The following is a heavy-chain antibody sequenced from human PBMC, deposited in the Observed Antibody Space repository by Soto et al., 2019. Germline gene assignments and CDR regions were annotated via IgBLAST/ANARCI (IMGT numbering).Heavy chain of an antibody. CDR1: GFTFSSYG. D-gene: IGHD5-18*01. V-gene: IGHV3-30*18. CDR2: ISYDGSNK. J-gene: IGHJ4*02. CDR3: AKKRRDTAMVIDY. Sequence: QVQLVESGGGVVQPGRSLRLSCAASGFTFSSYGMHWVRQAPGKGLEWVAVISYDGSNKYYADSVKGRFTISRDNSKNTLYLQMNSLRAEDTAVYYCAKKRRDTAMVIDYWGQGTQVTVSS.